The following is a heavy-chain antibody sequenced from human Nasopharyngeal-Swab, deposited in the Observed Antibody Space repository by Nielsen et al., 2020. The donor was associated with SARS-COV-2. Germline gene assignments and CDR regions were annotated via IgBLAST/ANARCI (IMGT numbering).Heavy chain of an antibody. Sequence: GGSLRLSCAASGFTFSDYYMSWIRQAPGKGLEWVSYISSSSSYTNYADSVKGRFTISRDNAKNSLYLQMSSLRPEDTAVYFCARARPRLSRSIAAAGLDTFDIWGQGTMVTVSS. V-gene: IGHV3-11*06. CDR2: ISSSSSYT. CDR3: ARARPRLSRSIAAAGLDTFDI. D-gene: IGHD6-13*01. J-gene: IGHJ3*02. CDR1: GFTFSDYY.